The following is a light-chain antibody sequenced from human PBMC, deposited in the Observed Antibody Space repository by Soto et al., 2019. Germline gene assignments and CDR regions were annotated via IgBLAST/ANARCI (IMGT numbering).Light chain of an antibody. V-gene: IGKV3-15*01. CDR2: GAS. J-gene: IGKJ1*01. CDR3: QQYNGWPIT. CDR1: QSVGNN. Sequence: EIVMTQSPGTLSVSPGERVTLSCRASQSVGNNLAWHQQKPGQAPRLLIYGASTRATGFPARFSGSGSGTEFTLTISSLQSEDFAVYYCQQYNGWPITFGQGTKVDTK.